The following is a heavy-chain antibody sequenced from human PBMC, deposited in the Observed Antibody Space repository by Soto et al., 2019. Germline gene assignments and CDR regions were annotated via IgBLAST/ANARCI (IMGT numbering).Heavy chain of an antibody. CDR1: GYSFDSYW. J-gene: IGHJ3*02. Sequence: PGESLKISCEVSGYSFDSYWINWVRQTPGKGLEWLGRIDPSDSNTNYSPSFQGHVIISADKSINTAYLQWSSLKASDSAMYFCARHPRSDWYFHAFDIWGQRTMVTVSS. D-gene: IGHD2-21*02. CDR2: IDPSDSNT. V-gene: IGHV5-10-1*01. CDR3: ARHPRSDWYFHAFDI.